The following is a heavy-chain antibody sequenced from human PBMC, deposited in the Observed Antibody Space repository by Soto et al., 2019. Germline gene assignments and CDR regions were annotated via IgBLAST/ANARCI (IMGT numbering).Heavy chain of an antibody. D-gene: IGHD3-10*01. J-gene: IGHJ6*02. CDR3: ARVGGTMVRGVIPYYYYGMDV. Sequence: EVQLVETGGGLIQPGGSLRLSCAASGFTVSSNYMSWVRQAPGKGLEWGSVIYSGGSTYYADSVKGRFTISRDNSKNTLYLQMNSLRAEDTAVYYCARVGGTMVRGVIPYYYYGMDVWGQGTTVTVSS. CDR2: IYSGGST. CDR1: GFTVSSNY. V-gene: IGHV3-53*02.